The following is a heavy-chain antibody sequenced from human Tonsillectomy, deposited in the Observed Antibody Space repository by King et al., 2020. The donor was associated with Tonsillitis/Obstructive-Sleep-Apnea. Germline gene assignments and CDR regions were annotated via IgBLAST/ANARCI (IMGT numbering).Heavy chain of an antibody. D-gene: IGHD6-13*01. CDR3: ARGKAAAKRVYYYMDV. J-gene: IGHJ6*03. CDR2: IKHSGST. Sequence: VQLQQWGARLFKPSETLSLTCGVYGGAFSGYYWSWIRQPPGKGLEWVGEIKHSGSTNFHPSLKSRVTISVDTSKNQFSLKLSSVTAADTAVYYCARGKAAAKRVYYYMDVWGKGTTVTVSS. CDR1: GGAFSGYY. V-gene: IGHV4-34*01.